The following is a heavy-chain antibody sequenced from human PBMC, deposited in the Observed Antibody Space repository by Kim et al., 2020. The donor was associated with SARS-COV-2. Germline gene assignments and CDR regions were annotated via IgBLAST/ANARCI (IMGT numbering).Heavy chain of an antibody. J-gene: IGHJ4*02. CDR1: GFTFSSYG. Sequence: GGSLRLSCAASGFTFSSYGMHWVRQAPGKGLEWVAVISYDGSNKYYADSVKGRFTISRDNSKNTLYLQMNSLRAEDTAVYYCARDLEGLYLVGATTGVFDYWGQGTLVTVSS. CDR3: ARDLEGLYLVGATTGVFDY. CDR2: ISYDGSNK. D-gene: IGHD1-26*01. V-gene: IGHV3-33*05.